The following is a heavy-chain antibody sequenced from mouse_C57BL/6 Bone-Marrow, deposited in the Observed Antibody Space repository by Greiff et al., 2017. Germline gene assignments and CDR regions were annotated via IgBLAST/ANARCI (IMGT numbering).Heavy chain of an antibody. CDR2: IYPGDGDT. CDR1: GYAFSSSW. Sequence: VQLQQSGPELVKPGASVKISCTASGYAFSSSWMNWVKQRPGKGLEWIGRIYPGDGDTNYNGKFKGKATLTADKSSSTAYMQLSSLTSEDSAVYFCARNHYYGSSYWYFDVWGTGTTGTVSS. CDR3: ARNHYYGSSYWYFDV. J-gene: IGHJ1*03. D-gene: IGHD1-1*01. V-gene: IGHV1-82*01.